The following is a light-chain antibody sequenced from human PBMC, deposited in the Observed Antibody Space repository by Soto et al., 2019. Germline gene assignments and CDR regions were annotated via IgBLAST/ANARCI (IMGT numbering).Light chain of an antibody. J-gene: IGKJ3*01. CDR3: QQNNFY. CDR1: QNIHPW. V-gene: IGKV1-5*01. CDR2: NAS. Sequence: IQLTQSPSTLSSSVGDRVTLTCRARQNIHPWLAWFQLKPGQAPKLLVYNASSLVSGVPSRFAASGSETEFTLTIDSLQPADFATYYCQQNNFYFGRGTKVDIK.